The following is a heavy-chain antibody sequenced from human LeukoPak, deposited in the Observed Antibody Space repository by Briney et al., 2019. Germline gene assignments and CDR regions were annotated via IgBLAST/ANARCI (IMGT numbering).Heavy chain of an antibody. V-gene: IGHV3-9*01. CDR2: ISWNSGSI. CDR3: AKPTHYDDAFDI. D-gene: IGHD3-22*01. J-gene: IGHJ3*02. Sequence: GGCLRLSCAASGFTFDDYAMQWVRQAPGKGLEWVSGISWNSGSIGYADSVKGRFTISRDNAKNSLYLQMNSLRAEDTALYYCAKPTHYDDAFDIWGQGTMVTVSS. CDR1: GFTFDDYA.